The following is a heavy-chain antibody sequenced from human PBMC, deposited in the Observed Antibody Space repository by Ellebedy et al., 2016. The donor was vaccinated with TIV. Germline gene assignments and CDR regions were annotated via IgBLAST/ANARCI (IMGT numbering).Heavy chain of an antibody. Sequence: GGSLRLXXAASGFTFSDYYMSWIRQDPGKGMEWVSYITSSGSYTNYADSVKGRFTTSRDNAKKSLYLQMNSLRAEDTAVYYCAREMGRIDYWGRGTLVTVSS. V-gene: IGHV3-11*06. CDR3: AREMGRIDY. D-gene: IGHD3-16*01. CDR2: ITSSGSYT. CDR1: GFTFSDYY. J-gene: IGHJ4*02.